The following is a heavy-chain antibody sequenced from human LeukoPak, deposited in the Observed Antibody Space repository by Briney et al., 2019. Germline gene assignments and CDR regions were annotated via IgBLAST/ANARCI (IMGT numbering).Heavy chain of an antibody. CDR2: SIPIFGTA. Sequence: ASVKVSCKASGGIFSSYAISWVRQAPGQGLEWMGGSIPIFGTANYAQKFQGRVTITTDESTSTAYMELSSLRSEDTAVYYCARCRVWGVIITYLFDYWGQGTLVTVSS. V-gene: IGHV1-69*05. CDR1: GGIFSSYA. D-gene: IGHD3-10*01. CDR3: ARCRVWGVIITYLFDY. J-gene: IGHJ4*02.